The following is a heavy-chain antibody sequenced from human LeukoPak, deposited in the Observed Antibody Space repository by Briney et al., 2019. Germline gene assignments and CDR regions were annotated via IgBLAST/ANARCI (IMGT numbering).Heavy chain of an antibody. V-gene: IGHV1-8*01. CDR3: ARLGVVVPAAISPLDYYYGMDV. D-gene: IGHD2-2*02. J-gene: IGHJ6*02. CDR1: GYTFTSYD. CDR2: MNPNSGNT. Sequence: AASVKVSCKASGYTFTSYDINWVRQATGQGLEWMGWMNPNSGNTGYAQKFQGRVTMTRNTSISTAYMELSSLRSEDTAVYYCARLGVVVPAAISPLDYYYGMDVWGQGTTATVSS.